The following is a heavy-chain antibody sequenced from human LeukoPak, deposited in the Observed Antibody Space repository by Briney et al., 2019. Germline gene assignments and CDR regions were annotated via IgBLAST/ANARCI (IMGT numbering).Heavy chain of an antibody. CDR3: VKGRYSNSWYSSDY. CDR2: ISSSGGRT. V-gene: IGHV3-64D*09. J-gene: IGHJ4*02. Sequence: GGSLRLSCAASGFTFSSYAMHWVRQAPGKGLEYVSAISSSGGRTYYADSVRGRFTISRDNSKNTLYLQMSSLRAEDTAVYYCVKGRYSNSWYSSDYWGQGTLVTVSS. CDR1: GFTFSSYA. D-gene: IGHD6-13*01.